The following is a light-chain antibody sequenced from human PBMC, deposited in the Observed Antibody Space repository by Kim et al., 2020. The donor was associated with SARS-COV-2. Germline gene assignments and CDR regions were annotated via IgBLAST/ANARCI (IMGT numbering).Light chain of an antibody. J-gene: IGKJ5*01. CDR1: QSVSSY. V-gene: IGKV3-11*01. CDR2: DAS. CDR3: QQRSNWPPIT. Sequence: EIVLTQSPATLSLSPGERATLSCRASQSVSSYLAWYQQKPGQAPRLLIYDASNRATGIPARFSGSGPGTDFTLTISSLEPEDFAVYYCQQRSNWPPITFGRGRRLEIK.